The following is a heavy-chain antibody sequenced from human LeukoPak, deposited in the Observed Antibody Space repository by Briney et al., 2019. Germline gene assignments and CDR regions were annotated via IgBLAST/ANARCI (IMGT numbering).Heavy chain of an antibody. J-gene: IGHJ6*03. CDR3: TTVFYYDSSGYVYYMDV. CDR1: GFTFSNAW. V-gene: IGHV3-15*01. CDR2: IKSKTDGGTT. Sequence: GGSLRLSCAASGFTFSNAWMSWVRQAPGKGLEWVGRIKSKTDGGTTDYAAPVKGRFTISRDDSKNTLYLQMNSLKTEDTAVYYCTTVFYYDSSGYVYYMDVWGKGTTVTISS. D-gene: IGHD3-22*01.